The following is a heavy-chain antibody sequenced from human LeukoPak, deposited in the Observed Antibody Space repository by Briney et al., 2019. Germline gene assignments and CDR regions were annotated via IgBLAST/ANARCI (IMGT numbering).Heavy chain of an antibody. CDR2: INHSGST. CDR1: GGSFSGYY. Sequence: SETLSLTCAVYGGSFSGYYWSWIRQPPGKGLEWIGEINHSGSTYYNPSLKSRVTISVDTSKNQFSLKLSSVTAADTAVYYCARDLSGSYWFDPWGQGTLVTVSS. D-gene: IGHD1-26*01. CDR3: ARDLSGSYWFDP. V-gene: IGHV4-34*01. J-gene: IGHJ5*02.